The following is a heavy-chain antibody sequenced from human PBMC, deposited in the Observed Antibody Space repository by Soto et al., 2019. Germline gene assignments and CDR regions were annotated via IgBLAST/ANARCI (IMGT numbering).Heavy chain of an antibody. D-gene: IGHD5-18*01. J-gene: IGHJ4*02. CDR1: GFTFSSYG. CDR3: ASEDTAMVRGEYYFDY. CDR2: IWYDGSNK. Sequence: QVQLVESGGGVVQPGRSLRLSCAASGFTFSSYGMHWVRQAPGKGLEWVAVIWYDGSNKYYADSVKGRFTISRDNSKNTLYLQMNSLRAEDTAVYYCASEDTAMVRGEYYFDYWGQGTLVTVSS. V-gene: IGHV3-33*01.